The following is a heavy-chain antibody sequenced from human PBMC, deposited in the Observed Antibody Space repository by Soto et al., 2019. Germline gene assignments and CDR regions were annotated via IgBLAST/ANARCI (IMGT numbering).Heavy chain of an antibody. CDR1: GGSISSSSYY. CDR2: IDYGGST. D-gene: IGHD4-17*01. V-gene: IGHV4-39*01. CDR3: APAEYGDVPFCY. J-gene: IGHJ4*02. Sequence: QLQLQESGPGLVKPSETLSLTCTVSGGSISSSSYYWGWIRQPPGKGLEWIGSIDYGGSTYYNPSPRRRVAGSEVTAKNLFGLELSFVTAADTAVYYCAPAEYGDVPFCYWGQGSQDTVSA.